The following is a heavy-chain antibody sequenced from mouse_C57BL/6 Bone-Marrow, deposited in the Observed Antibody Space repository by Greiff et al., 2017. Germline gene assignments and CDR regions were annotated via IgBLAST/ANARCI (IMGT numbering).Heavy chain of an antibody. CDR3: ARSGLLLFHY. J-gene: IGHJ2*01. D-gene: IGHD1-1*01. Sequence: QVQLQQSGPELVKPGASVKISCKASGYSFTSYYIHWVKQRPGQGLEWIGWIYPGSGNTKYNEKFKGKATLTADTSSSTAYMQLSSLTSEDSAVYYCARSGLLLFHYWGQGTTLTVSS. V-gene: IGHV1-66*01. CDR2: IYPGSGNT. CDR1: GYSFTSYY.